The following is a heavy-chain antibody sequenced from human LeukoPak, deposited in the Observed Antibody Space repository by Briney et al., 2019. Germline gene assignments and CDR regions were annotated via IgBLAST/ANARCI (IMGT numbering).Heavy chain of an antibody. CDR2: MNPNSGNT. Sequence: GASVKVSCKASGYTFTSYDINWVRQATGQGLEWMGWMNPNSGNTGYAQKFQGRVIMTRNTSISTAYMELSSLRSEDTAVYYCAREGRIVGAKNWFDPWGQGTLVTVSS. J-gene: IGHJ5*02. CDR1: GYTFTSYD. V-gene: IGHV1-8*01. D-gene: IGHD1-26*01. CDR3: AREGRIVGAKNWFDP.